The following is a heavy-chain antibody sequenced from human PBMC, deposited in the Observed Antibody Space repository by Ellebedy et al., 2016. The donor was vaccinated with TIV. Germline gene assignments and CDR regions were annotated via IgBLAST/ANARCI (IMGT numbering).Heavy chain of an antibody. CDR3: ARQDHRSGLNYYYYPMDV. J-gene: IGHJ6*02. V-gene: IGHV5-51*01. Sequence: GESLKISXKGSGYSFTSYWIGWVRQMPGKGLEWMGIIYPGDSDTKYSPSFQGQVTFSVDKSISTAYLQWSSLKASDSAMYYCARQDHRSGLNYYYYPMDVWGPGTAVTVSS. CDR2: IYPGDSDT. D-gene: IGHD3-22*01. CDR1: GYSFTSYW.